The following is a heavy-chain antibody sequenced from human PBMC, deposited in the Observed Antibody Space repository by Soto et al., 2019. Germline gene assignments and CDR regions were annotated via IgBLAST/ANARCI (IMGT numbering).Heavy chain of an antibody. CDR1: GFTFADYP. CDR3: SRVYKWKS. V-gene: IGHV3-49*04. CDR2: IRRQAHCGTT. D-gene: IGHD1-20*01. Sequence: SLRRSCTRSGFTFADYPISWVRQAPGKGLEWLGFIRRQAHCGTTAYAASVKGSFTISRDDSRGIAFLQLNNLKTEDTAGYYCSRVYKWKSWGQGTRVTVCS. J-gene: IGHJ4*02.